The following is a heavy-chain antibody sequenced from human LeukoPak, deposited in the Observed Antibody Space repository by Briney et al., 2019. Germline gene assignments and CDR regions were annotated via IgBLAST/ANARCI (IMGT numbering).Heavy chain of an antibody. CDR3: ARFPPGIIGYCSSTSCGLAAWRYFQH. Sequence: TGGSLRLSCAASGFTFSSYGMHWVRQAPGKGLEWVANIKQDGSEKYYVDSVKGRFTISRDNAKNSLYLQMNSLRAEDTAVYHCARFPPGIIGYCSSTSCGLAAWRYFQHWGQGTLVTVSS. J-gene: IGHJ1*01. CDR2: IKQDGSEK. V-gene: IGHV3-7*01. CDR1: GFTFSSYG. D-gene: IGHD2-2*01.